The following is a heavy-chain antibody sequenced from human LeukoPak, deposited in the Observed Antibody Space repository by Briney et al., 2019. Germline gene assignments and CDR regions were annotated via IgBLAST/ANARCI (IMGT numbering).Heavy chain of an antibody. CDR2: ISSTSSYI. D-gene: IGHD3-10*01. CDR1: GFTFSSYS. CDR3: ARALWSGPVYYGMDV. Sequence: GGSLRLSCAASGFTFSSYSMNWVRQAPGKGLEWVSSISSTSSYIYYADSMKGRFTISRDNAKNSLYLQMNSLRAEDTAVYYCARALWSGPVYYGMDVWGQGTTVTVSS. J-gene: IGHJ6*02. V-gene: IGHV3-21*01.